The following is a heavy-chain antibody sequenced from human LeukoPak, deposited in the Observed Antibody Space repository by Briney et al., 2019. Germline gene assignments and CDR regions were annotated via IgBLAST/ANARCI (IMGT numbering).Heavy chain of an antibody. D-gene: IGHD2-2*01. J-gene: IGHJ4*02. Sequence: GGSLRLSCAASGFTFSSYAMSWVRQAPGKGLEWVSAISGSGGSTYYADSVKGRFTISRDNSKNTLYLQMNSLRAEGTAVYYCAKHIVVVPAAIAYWGQGTPVTVSS. CDR3: AKHIVVVPAAIAY. CDR2: ISGSGGST. V-gene: IGHV3-23*01. CDR1: GFTFSSYA.